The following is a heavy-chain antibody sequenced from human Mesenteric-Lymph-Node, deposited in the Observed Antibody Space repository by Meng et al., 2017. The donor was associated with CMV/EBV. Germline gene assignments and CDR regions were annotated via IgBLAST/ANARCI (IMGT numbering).Heavy chain of an antibody. CDR2: IYYSGST. J-gene: IGHJ6*02. CDR1: GGSISSDDYY. CDR3: ARVDYDFWSGYNYGMDV. V-gene: IGHV4-30-4*08. D-gene: IGHD3-3*01. Sequence: SETLSLTYTVSGGSISSDDYYWSWIRQPPGKGLEWIGYIYYSGSTYHNPSLKSRVTILVDPSKNHFSLKLTSVTAADTAVYYCARVDYDFWSGYNYGMDVWGQGTTVTVSS.